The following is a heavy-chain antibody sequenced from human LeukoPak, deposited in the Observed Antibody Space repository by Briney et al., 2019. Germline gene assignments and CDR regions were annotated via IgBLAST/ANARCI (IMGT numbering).Heavy chain of an antibody. CDR1: GFTFSSYW. V-gene: IGHV3-74*01. CDR2: VDVHGQGT. Sequence: PGGSLRLSCAASGFTFSSYWMHWVRQAPGKGPVWVSRVDVHGQGTAYADSVKGRFTISRDNAKNTLSLQMNSLSAEDTAVYYCARSNYDSTTLCDHHHLWGQGTLVTGAS. J-gene: IGHJ5*02. D-gene: IGHD3-3*01. CDR3: ARSNYDSTTLCDHHHL.